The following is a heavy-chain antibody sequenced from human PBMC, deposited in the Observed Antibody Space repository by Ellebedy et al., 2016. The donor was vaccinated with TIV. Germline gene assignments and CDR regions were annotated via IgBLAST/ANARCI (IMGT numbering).Heavy chain of an antibody. Sequence: GGSLRLSCAASGFTFSSYDMHWVRQAPGKGLEWVAVISYDGSNKYYADSVKGRFTISRDNSKNTLYLQMNSLRAEDTAVYYCARDQGPYDYVWGSYRLDYWGQGTLVTVSS. CDR1: GFTFSSYD. CDR2: ISYDGSNK. CDR3: ARDQGPYDYVWGSYRLDY. J-gene: IGHJ4*02. V-gene: IGHV3-30*03. D-gene: IGHD3-16*02.